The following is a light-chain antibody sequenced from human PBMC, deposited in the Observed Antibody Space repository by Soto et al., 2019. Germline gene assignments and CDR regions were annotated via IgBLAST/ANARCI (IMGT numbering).Light chain of an antibody. CDR3: SSYTSSGTLV. J-gene: IGLJ2*01. Sequence: QSALTQPASVSGSPGQSITISCTGTGSDVGGYNYVSWYQHHPGKAPQVMIYDVSNRPSGVSNRFSGSKSGNTASLTISGLQAEDEADYYCSSYTSSGTLVFGGGTKLTVL. V-gene: IGLV2-14*03. CDR1: GSDVGGYNY. CDR2: DVS.